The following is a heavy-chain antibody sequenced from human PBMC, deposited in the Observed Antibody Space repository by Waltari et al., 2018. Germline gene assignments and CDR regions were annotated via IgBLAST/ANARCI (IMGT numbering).Heavy chain of an antibody. CDR1: GFTFDDYA. V-gene: IGHV3-9*01. CDR3: AKDMCAGAITCWYFDL. CDR2: ISCNSGSI. D-gene: IGHD1-26*01. J-gene: IGHJ2*01. Sequence: EVQLVESGGGLVQPGRSLRLSCAASGFTFDDYAMHWVRQAPGKGLGWVSGISCNSGSIGYADSVKGRFTISRDNAKNSLYLQMNSLRAEDTALYYCAKDMCAGAITCWYFDLWGRGTLVTVSS.